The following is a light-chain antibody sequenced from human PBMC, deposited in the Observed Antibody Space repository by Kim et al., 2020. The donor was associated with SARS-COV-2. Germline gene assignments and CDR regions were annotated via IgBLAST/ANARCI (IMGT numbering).Light chain of an antibody. CDR1: QSVSGY. V-gene: IGKV3-11*01. CDR2: DTS. J-gene: IGKJ4*01. Sequence: LSPGDSATLSCRASQSVSGYLAWYQQKPGQPPRLLIYDTSRRATGIPARFSGSGSGTDFTLTISSLEPEDFAVYSCQQRSTWPLTFGGGTKVDIK. CDR3: QQRSTWPLT.